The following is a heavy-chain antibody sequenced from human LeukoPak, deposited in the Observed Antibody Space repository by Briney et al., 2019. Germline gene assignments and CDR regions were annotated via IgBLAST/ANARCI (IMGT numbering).Heavy chain of an antibody. D-gene: IGHD6-19*01. CDR3: ARDRSCIAVAGMSY. Sequence: GGSLRLSCAASGFTFSSYGMHWVRQAPGRGLEWGAVKWYDGSNKYYTDSVKGRFTISRHNSKNKLYMQMTSVRAEDTGVYYCARDRSCIAVAGMSYWGQGTLVTVSS. V-gene: IGHV3-33*01. CDR2: KWYDGSNK. CDR1: GFTFSSYG. J-gene: IGHJ4*02.